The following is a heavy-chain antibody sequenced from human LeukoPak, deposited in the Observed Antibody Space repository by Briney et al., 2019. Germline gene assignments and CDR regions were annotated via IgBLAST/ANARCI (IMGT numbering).Heavy chain of an antibody. Sequence: GGSLRLSCAASGFTFSSSAMSCVRQAPGKGMEWVSAISNNGGYTYYADSVQGRFAISRDNSKSTLSLQMNSLRAEDTAVYYCAKQLGCCSGGSCYFPYCGQGALVTVSS. CDR3: AKQLGCCSGGSCYFPY. CDR2: ISNNGGYT. J-gene: IGHJ4*02. V-gene: IGHV3-23*01. CDR1: GFTFSSSA. D-gene: IGHD2-15*01.